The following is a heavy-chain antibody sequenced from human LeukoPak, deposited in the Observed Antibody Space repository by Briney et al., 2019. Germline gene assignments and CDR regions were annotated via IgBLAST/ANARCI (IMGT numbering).Heavy chain of an antibody. D-gene: IGHD3-3*01. CDR3: ARDGFLEWLLFPYYYYGMDV. J-gene: IGHJ6*02. CDR1: GFTVSTNY. Sequence: GGSLRLSCAVSGFTVSTNYMSWVRQAPGGGLEWVSVIYSGGSTYYTDSVKGRFTISRDSSKNTLHLEMRSLRDEDTAVYYCARDGFLEWLLFPYYYYGMDVWGQGTTVTVSS. CDR2: IYSGGST. V-gene: IGHV3-66*01.